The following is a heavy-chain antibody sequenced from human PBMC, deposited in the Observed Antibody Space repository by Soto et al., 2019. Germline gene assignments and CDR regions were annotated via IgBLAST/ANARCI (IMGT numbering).Heavy chain of an antibody. CDR2: INPNSGGT. Sequence: RASVKVSCKASGYTFTGYYMHWVRQAPGQGLEWMGWINPNSGGTNYAQKFQGRVTMTRDTSISTAYMELSRLRSDDTAVYYCARDSAIVVGYYYYGMDVWGQGTTVTVSS. D-gene: IGHD2-15*01. V-gene: IGHV1-2*02. CDR3: ARDSAIVVGYYYYGMDV. CDR1: GYTFTGYY. J-gene: IGHJ6*02.